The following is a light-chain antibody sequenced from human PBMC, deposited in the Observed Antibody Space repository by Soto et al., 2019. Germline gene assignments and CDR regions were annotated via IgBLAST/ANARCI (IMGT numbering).Light chain of an antibody. CDR1: QRINSW. V-gene: IGKV1-12*01. CDR2: AAS. Sequence: DIQLTHSPSTLSASVGDRVTVTCRASQRINSWLAWYQQRPGKAPKILIYAASSVQSGVPSRFSGSGFGTDFTLIISSLQAQDIATYYCHLARSLTPWTFGQGTKVDIK. CDR3: HLARSLTPWT. J-gene: IGKJ1*01.